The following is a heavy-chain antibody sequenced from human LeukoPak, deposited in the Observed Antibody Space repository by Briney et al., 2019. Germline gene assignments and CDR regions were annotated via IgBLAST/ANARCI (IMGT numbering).Heavy chain of an antibody. CDR3: ARLPASDRTADY. CDR2: IYYSGST. CDR1: GGSISSSSYY. D-gene: IGHD3-22*01. Sequence: NASETLSLTCTVSGGSISSSSYYWGWIRQPPGKGLEWIGSIYYSGSTYYNPSLKSRVTISVDTSKNQFSLKLSSVTAPDTAVYYCARLPASDRTADYWGQGTLVTVSS. V-gene: IGHV4-39*01. J-gene: IGHJ4*02.